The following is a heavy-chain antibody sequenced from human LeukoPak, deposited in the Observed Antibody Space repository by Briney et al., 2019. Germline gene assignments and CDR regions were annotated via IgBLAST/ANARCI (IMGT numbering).Heavy chain of an antibody. J-gene: IGHJ4*02. CDR3: ARHFRLQQIDY. D-gene: IGHD5-24*01. V-gene: IGHV1-69*04. CDR2: IIPILGIA. Sequence: SVKVSCKASGGTFSSYAISWVRQAPGQGLEWMGRIIPILGIANYAQKFQGRVTITADKSTSTAYMELSSLRSEDTAVYYCARHFRLQQIDYWGQGTLVTVSS. CDR1: GGTFSSYA.